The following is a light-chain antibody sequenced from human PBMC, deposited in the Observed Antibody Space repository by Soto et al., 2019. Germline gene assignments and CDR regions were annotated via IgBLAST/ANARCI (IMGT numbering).Light chain of an antibody. J-gene: IGLJ1*01. V-gene: IGLV2-14*03. CDR3: SSYRVGGSYV. CDR2: DVS. CDR1: SSDVGRHNA. Sequence: QSALTQPASVSGSPGQSITISCPGTSSDVGRHNAVSWYQQHPGKVPQLMIYDVSIRPSGISDRLSASKSGNMASLTISGLQAEDEADYYCSSYRVGGSYVFGTGTKVTVL.